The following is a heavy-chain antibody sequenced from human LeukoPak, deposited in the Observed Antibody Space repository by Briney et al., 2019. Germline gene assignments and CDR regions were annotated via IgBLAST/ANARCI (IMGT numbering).Heavy chain of an antibody. Sequence: GGSLRLSCAASGFTFRSFAMSWVRQAPGKGLEWVSAISGSAATTYYADSVKGRFTISRDNSKNTLYVQMDSLRGDDTAVYYCAKNGKSHLLGSWSASWCQGTLVTVSS. J-gene: IGHJ5*01. CDR1: GFTFRSFA. D-gene: IGHD2-15*01. CDR2: ISGSAATT. CDR3: AKNGKSHLLGSWSAS. V-gene: IGHV3-23*01.